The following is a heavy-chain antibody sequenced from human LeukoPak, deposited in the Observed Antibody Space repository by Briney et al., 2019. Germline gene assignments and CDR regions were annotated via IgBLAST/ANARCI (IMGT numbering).Heavy chain of an antibody. CDR2: ISSSSSYI. CDR3: ARGLRSVVQSDY. CDR1: GFFFSSYW. J-gene: IGHJ4*02. D-gene: IGHD4-23*01. V-gene: IGHV3-21*01. Sequence: GGSLRLSCAASGFFFSSYWMSWVRQAPGKGLEWVSSISSSSSYIYYADSVKGRFTISRDNAKNSLYLQMNSLRAEDTAVYYCARGLRSVVQSDYWGQGTLVTVSS.